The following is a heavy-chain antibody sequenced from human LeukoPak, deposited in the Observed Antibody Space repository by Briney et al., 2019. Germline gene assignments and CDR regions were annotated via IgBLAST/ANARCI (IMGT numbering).Heavy chain of an antibody. Sequence: PSETLSLTCAVYGGSFSGYYWSWIRQPPGKGLEWIGEINHSGSTNYNPSLKSRVTISVDTSKNQFSLKLSSVTAADTAVYYCARDLDYGGNSIWYFDLWGRGTLVTVSS. D-gene: IGHD4-23*01. CDR1: GGSFSGYY. CDR2: INHSGST. J-gene: IGHJ2*01. CDR3: ARDLDYGGNSIWYFDL. V-gene: IGHV4-34*01.